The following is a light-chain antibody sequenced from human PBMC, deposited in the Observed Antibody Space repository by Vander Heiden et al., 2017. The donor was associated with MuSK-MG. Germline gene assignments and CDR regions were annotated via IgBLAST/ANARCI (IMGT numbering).Light chain of an antibody. CDR3: CSYAGSSTWV. V-gene: IGLV2-23*01. CDR2: EGS. CDR1: SSDVGSYNF. J-gene: IGLJ3*02. Sequence: QSALTQPASVSGSPGQSITISCTGTSSDVGSYNFVSWYQQHPGKAPKLVIYEGSKRPSGISNRVSGSKSGNTASLTISGLQAEDEADYYCCSYAGSSTWVLGGGTKLT.